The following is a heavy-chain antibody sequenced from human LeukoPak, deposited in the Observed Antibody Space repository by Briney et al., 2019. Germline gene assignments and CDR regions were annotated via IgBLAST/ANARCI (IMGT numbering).Heavy chain of an antibody. J-gene: IGHJ4*02. CDR1: GFTFSSYA. CDR3: AKASWDIVVVPAANFDY. D-gene: IGHD2-2*01. V-gene: IGHV3-23*01. CDR2: ISGSGGST. Sequence: PGRSLRLSCAASGFTFSSYAMSWVRQAPGKGLEWVSAISGSGGSTYYADSVKGRFTISRDNSKDTLYLQMNSLRAEDTAVYYCAKASWDIVVVPAANFDYWGQGTLVTVSS.